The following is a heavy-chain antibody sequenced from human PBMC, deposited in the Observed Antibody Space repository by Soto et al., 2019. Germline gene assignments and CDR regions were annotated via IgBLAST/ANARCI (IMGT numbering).Heavy chain of an antibody. CDR2: ISGSGGST. Sequence: PGGSLRLSCAACGFTFSSYAMSWVRQASAKGLEWVSAISGSGGSTYYADSVKGRFTISRDNSKNTLYLQMNSLTAEDTAVYYCAKDLFSYQPLGCYDYWGQGTLVTVSS. J-gene: IGHJ4*02. CDR1: GFTFSSYA. D-gene: IGHD2-2*01. V-gene: IGHV3-23*01. CDR3: AKDLFSYQPLGCYDY.